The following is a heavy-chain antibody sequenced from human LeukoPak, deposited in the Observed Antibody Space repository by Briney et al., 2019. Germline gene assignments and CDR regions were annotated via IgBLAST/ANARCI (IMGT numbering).Heavy chain of an antibody. D-gene: IGHD2-2*01. J-gene: IGHJ4*02. CDR3: ARALFQVPYYFDF. Sequence: GGSLRLSCEASEFSFTNYWMYWVRQAPGKGLAWVSAINTDGSTTTYADSVKGRFTISRDNARNMLYLQMNSLRAEDTAVYYCARALFQVPYYFDFWGQGTLVTVSS. V-gene: IGHV3-74*01. CDR1: EFSFTNYW. CDR2: INTDGSTT.